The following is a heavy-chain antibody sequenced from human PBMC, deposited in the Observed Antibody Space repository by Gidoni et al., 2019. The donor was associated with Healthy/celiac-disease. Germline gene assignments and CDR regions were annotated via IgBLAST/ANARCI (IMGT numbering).Heavy chain of an antibody. Sequence: QVQLVQSGAEVKKPGASVKVSCKASGYTFTSYAMHWVRQAPGQRLEWMGWINAGNGNTKDSQKFQGRVTITRDTSASTAYMELSSLRSEDTAVYYCARGTLTFGGVIVMVYWGQGTLVTVSS. D-gene: IGHD3-16*02. CDR1: GYTFTSYA. V-gene: IGHV1-3*01. J-gene: IGHJ4*02. CDR2: INAGNGNT. CDR3: ARGTLTFGGVIVMVY.